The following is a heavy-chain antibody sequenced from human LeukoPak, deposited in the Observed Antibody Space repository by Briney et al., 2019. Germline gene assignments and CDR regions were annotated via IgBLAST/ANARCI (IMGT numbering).Heavy chain of an antibody. CDR1: GYSFTSYW. CDR3: ARRAPDSGYDYRSFDY. V-gene: IGHV5-51*01. CDR2: IYPGDSDT. J-gene: IGHJ4*02. Sequence: GESLKISCQGSGYSFTSYWIGWVRQMPGKGLEWMGIIYPGDSDTRYSPSFQGQVTISADKSISTAYLQWSSLKASDTAMYYCARRAPDSGYDYRSFDYWGQGTLVTVSS. D-gene: IGHD5-12*01.